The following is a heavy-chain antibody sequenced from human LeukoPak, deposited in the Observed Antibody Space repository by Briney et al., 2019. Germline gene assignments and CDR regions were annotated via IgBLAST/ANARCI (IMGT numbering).Heavy chain of an antibody. CDR2: IYYSGST. CDR3: ARLYSKTFDY. J-gene: IGHJ4*02. V-gene: IGHV4-31*03. Sequence: SQTLSLTCTVSGGSISSGNYYWSWTRQHPGKGLDWIGYIYYSGSTYYNPSLKSRVTISVDTSKNQFSLKLSSVTAADTAVYYCARLYSKTFDYWGQGALVTVSS. CDR1: GGSISSGNYY. D-gene: IGHD4-11*01.